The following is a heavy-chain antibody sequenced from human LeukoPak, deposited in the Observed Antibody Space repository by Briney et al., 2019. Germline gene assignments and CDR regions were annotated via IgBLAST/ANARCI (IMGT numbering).Heavy chain of an antibody. J-gene: IGHJ5*02. CDR1: GYTFTSYG. Sequence: ASVTVSCKASGYTFTSYGISWVRQAPGQGLEWMGWISAYNGNTNYAQKLQGRVTMTTDTSTSTAYMELRSLRSDDTAVYYCARVNRCSSTSCYGWFDPRGQGTLVTVSS. D-gene: IGHD2-2*01. CDR2: ISAYNGNT. V-gene: IGHV1-18*01. CDR3: ARVNRCSSTSCYGWFDP.